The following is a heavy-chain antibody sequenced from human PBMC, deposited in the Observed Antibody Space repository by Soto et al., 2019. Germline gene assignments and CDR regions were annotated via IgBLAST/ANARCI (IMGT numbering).Heavy chain of an antibody. V-gene: IGHV2-5*05. J-gene: IGHJ6*02. CDR1: GFSLSTIGEG. CDR3: VQSLCYGDCVPSYSSGACYGLDV. Sequence: QITLKESAPTLVKPTQTLTLTCTFSGFSLSTIGEGVGWIRQPPGKALEWLALIYWDDDKRYDPSLKSRLTTTKDTSNNKVVLTMPTIDPVETATYYSVQSLCYGDCVPSYSSGACYGLDVWGQGTTVTGS. CDR2: IYWDDDK. D-gene: IGHD2-21*02.